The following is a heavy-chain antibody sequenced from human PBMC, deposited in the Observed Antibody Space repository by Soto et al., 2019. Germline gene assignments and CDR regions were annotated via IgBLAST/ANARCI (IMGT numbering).Heavy chain of an antibody. CDR3: ARDDAFDI. J-gene: IGHJ3*02. CDR1: GHTFTGYY. CDR2: INPNGGGT. Sequence: ASVKVSCKASGHTFTGYYIHWVRRAPGQGLEWMGWINPNGGGTNYAQKFQGRVSMTRDTSISTAFMDLSRLISDDTAIYYCARDDAFDIWGQGTLVTVSS. V-gene: IGHV1-2*02.